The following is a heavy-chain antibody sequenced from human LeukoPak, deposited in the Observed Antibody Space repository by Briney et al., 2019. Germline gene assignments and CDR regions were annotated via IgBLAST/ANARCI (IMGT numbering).Heavy chain of an antibody. J-gene: IGHJ5*02. CDR2: ISAYNGNT. CDR3: AREKLRTDNTFDS. V-gene: IGHV1-18*01. D-gene: IGHD1-1*01. CDR1: GGTFSSYA. Sequence: ASVKVSCKASGGTFSSYAISWVRQAPGQGLEWMGWISAYNGNTNYAQKLQGRVTMTTDTSTSTAYMELRSLRSDDTAVYYCAREKLRTDNTFDSWGQGTLVNVSS.